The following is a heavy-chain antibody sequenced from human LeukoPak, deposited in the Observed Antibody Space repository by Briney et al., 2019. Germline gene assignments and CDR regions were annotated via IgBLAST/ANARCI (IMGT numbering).Heavy chain of an antibody. V-gene: IGHV6-1*01. J-gene: IGHJ4*02. CDR2: TYYRSKWYY. CDR1: GDSVSSNSAA. D-gene: IGHD1-26*01. CDR3: ARDPVGGSTIFDY. Sequence: SQTLTLTCAISGDSVSSNSAAWNWIRQSPSRGLEWLGRTYYRSKWYYDYAVAVKSRISINPDTSKNQFSLQLSSVTPEDTAVYYCARDPVGGSTIFDYWGQGTLVTVSS.